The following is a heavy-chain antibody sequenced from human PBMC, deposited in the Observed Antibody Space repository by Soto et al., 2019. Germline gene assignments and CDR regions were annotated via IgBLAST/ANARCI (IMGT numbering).Heavy chain of an antibody. Sequence: QVQLVESGGGVVQPGRSLRLSCAASGFTFSNYGMHWVRQAPGKGLEWVAVIWYDGTEKFYADSVKGRFTISRDNSKNTLSLQMNSLRAEDTAVEHCARGYSVYADSGYNGFDPWGQGTLVTVSS. D-gene: IGHD5-12*01. CDR2: IWYDGTEK. J-gene: IGHJ5*02. CDR1: GFTFSNYG. CDR3: ARGYSVYADSGYNGFDP. V-gene: IGHV3-33*01.